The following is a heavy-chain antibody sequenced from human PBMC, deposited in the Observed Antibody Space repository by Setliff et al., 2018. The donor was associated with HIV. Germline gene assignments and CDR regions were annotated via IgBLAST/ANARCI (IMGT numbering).Heavy chain of an antibody. V-gene: IGHV5-51*01. CDR1: GYNFPTHW. CDR3: ARQRSIAARPNSAFDI. J-gene: IGHJ3*02. Sequence: VESLKISCRGPGYNFPTHWIGWVRQMPGKGLEWMGIIYPGDSDTRYSPSFQGQVTISADKSVSTAYLQWSSLKASDTAMYYCARQRSIAARPNSAFDIWGQGTMVTVSS. CDR2: IYPGDSDT. D-gene: IGHD6-6*01.